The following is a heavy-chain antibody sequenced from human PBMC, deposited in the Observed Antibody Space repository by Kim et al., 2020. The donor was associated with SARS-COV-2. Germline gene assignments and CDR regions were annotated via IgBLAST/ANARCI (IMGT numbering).Heavy chain of an antibody. J-gene: IGHJ4*02. CDR3: AKYRSITARSYFDY. Sequence: YADSVKGRFTISRDNSKNTLYLQMNSLRAEDTAVYYCAKYRSITARSYFDYWRQGTLVTVSS. V-gene: IGHV3-23*01. D-gene: IGHD6-6*01.